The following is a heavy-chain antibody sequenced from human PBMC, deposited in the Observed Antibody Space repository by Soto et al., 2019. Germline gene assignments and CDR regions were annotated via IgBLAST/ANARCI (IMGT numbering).Heavy chain of an antibody. CDR1: GGTFSSYT. CDR2: IIPILGIA. Sequence: ASVKVSCKASGGTFSSYTISWVRQAPGQGLEWMGRIIPILGIANYAQKFQGRVTITADKSTSTAYMELSSLRSEDTAVYYCAGGFDYGDYVRPEGDYWGQGTLVTVSS. J-gene: IGHJ4*02. D-gene: IGHD4-17*01. V-gene: IGHV1-69*02. CDR3: AGGFDYGDYVRPEGDY.